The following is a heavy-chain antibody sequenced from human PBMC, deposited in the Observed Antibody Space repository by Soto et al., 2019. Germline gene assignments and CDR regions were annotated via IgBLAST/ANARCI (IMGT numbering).Heavy chain of an antibody. J-gene: IGHJ4*02. Sequence: EVQLVESGGGLVQPGGSLRLSCAASGFTFSSYEMNWVRQAPGKGLEWVSYISSSGSTIYYADSVKGRFTISRDNAKNSLYLQMNSLRAEDTAVYYCARDHGYSSGWSPFDYWGQGTLVTVSS. CDR1: GFTFSSYE. CDR3: ARDHGYSSGWSPFDY. D-gene: IGHD6-19*01. CDR2: ISSSGSTI. V-gene: IGHV3-48*03.